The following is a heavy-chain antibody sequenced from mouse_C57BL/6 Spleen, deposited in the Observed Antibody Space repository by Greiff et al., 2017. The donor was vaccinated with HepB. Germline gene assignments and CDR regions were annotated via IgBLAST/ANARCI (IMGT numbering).Heavy chain of an antibody. CDR1: GYSITSGYY. Sequence: DVKLQESGPGLVKPSQSLSLTCSVTGYSITSGYYWNWIRQFPGNKLEWMGYISYDGSNNYNPSLKNRISITRDTSKNQFFLKLNSVTTEDTATYYCASGTWGFYAMDYWGQGTSVTVSS. J-gene: IGHJ4*01. D-gene: IGHD4-1*01. CDR3: ASGTWGFYAMDY. V-gene: IGHV3-6*01. CDR2: ISYDGSN.